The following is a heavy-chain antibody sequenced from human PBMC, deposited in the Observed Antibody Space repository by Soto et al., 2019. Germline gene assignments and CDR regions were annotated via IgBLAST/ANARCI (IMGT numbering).Heavy chain of an antibody. CDR2: IYYSGST. D-gene: IGHD5-18*01. Sequence: SETLSLTCTVSGGSISSGGYYWSWIRQHPGKGLEWIGYIYYSGSTYYNPSLKSRVTISVDTSKNQFSLKLSSVTAADTAVYYCARAPFSTAMVSNWFDPWGQGTLVTVSS. CDR1: GGSISSGGYY. CDR3: ARAPFSTAMVSNWFDP. J-gene: IGHJ5*02. V-gene: IGHV4-31*03.